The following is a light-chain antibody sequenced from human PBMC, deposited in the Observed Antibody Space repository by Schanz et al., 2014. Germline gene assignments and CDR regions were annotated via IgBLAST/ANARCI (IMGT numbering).Light chain of an antibody. CDR3: QSYGIGLSEPYV. CDR2: DDT. CDR1: SSNIGAGKY. Sequence: QSVLTQPPSVSGAPGQRLTISCSGSSSNIGAGKYVNWYRQFPGTAPKLLIYDDTNRPSGVPDRFSGSKSGASASLAITGLQAEDEADYYCQSYGIGLSEPYVFGTGTKLTVL. V-gene: IGLV1-40*01. J-gene: IGLJ1*01.